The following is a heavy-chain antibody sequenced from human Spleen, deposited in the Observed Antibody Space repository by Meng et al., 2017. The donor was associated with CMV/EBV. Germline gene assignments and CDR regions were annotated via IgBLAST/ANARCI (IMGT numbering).Heavy chain of an antibody. V-gene: IGHV3-53*01. CDR1: GFTVSSNY. CDR2: IYTGGST. CDR3: ARDETYSRLAF. Sequence: LSLTCAASGFTVSSNYMTWVRQAPGKGLEWVSVIYTGGSTDYADSVKGRFTISRDNSKNTVYLQMNSLRAEDTAVYYCARDETYSRLAFWGQGTLVTVSS. D-gene: IGHD6-13*01. J-gene: IGHJ4*02.